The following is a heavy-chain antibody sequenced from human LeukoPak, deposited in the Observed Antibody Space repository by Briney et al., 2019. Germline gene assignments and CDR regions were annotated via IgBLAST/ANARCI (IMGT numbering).Heavy chain of an antibody. J-gene: IGHJ4*02. CDR2: INHSGST. Sequence: SETLSLTCAVSGGSFSGYYWSWIRQPPGKGLEWIGEINHSGSTSYNPSLKSRVTVSVDTSKNQFSLKLSSVTAADTAVYYCARVNINNWHSCDYWGQGTLVTVSS. D-gene: IGHD1-1*01. CDR3: ARVNINNWHSCDY. CDR1: GGSFSGYY. V-gene: IGHV4-34*01.